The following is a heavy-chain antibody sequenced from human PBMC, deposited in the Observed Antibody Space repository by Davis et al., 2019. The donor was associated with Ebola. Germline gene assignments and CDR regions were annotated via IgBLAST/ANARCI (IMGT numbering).Heavy chain of an antibody. V-gene: IGHV3-73*01. CDR3: TGGGIPNDY. J-gene: IGHJ4*02. D-gene: IGHD2-15*01. CDR1: GFTFSGSA. CDR2: IRSKANSYAT. Sequence: GESLKISCAASGFTFSGSAMHWVRQASGKGLEWVGRIRSKANSYATAYAASVKGRFTISRDDSKNTAYLQMNSLKTEDTAVYYCTGGGIPNDYWGQGTLVTVSS.